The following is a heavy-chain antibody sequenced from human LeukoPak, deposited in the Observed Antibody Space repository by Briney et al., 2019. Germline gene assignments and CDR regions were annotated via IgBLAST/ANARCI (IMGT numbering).Heavy chain of an antibody. CDR2: IYYSGST. J-gene: IGHJ4*02. CDR1: GGSISGYY. Sequence: SETLSLTCAVSGGSISGYYWSWIRQPPGKGLQWIGYIYYSGSTNYNPSLKSRVTISVDTSKNQFSLKLSSVTAADTAVYYCASYSTSWPYYFDYWGPGTLVTVSS. CDR3: ASYSTSWPYYFDY. V-gene: IGHV4-59*01. D-gene: IGHD2-2*01.